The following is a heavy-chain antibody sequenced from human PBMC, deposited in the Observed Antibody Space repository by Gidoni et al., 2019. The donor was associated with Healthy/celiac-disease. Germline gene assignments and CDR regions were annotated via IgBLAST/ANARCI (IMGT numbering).Heavy chain of an antibody. V-gene: IGHV1-69*02. D-gene: IGHD6-13*01. CDR1: GGTFSSYT. Sequence: QVQLVQSGAEVKKPGSSVKVSCKASGGTFSSYTISWVRQAPGQGLEWMGRIIPIRGIANYAQKFQGRVTITADKSTSTAYMELSSRRSEDTAVYYCARAREQLGLFDYWGQGTLVTVSS. J-gene: IGHJ4*02. CDR3: ARAREQLGLFDY. CDR2: IIPIRGIA.